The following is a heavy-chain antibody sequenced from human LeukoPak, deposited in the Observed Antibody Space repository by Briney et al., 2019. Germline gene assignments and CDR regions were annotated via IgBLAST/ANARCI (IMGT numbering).Heavy chain of an antibody. CDR1: SGSISTYY. J-gene: IGHJ4*02. D-gene: IGHD3-22*01. Sequence: SETLSLTCTVSSGSISTYYWAWIRQPPGKGLEWIGYISYSGSTKYNPSLTRRVTISLDTSKNQFSLELRSMTAADTAIYYCARQAGNFTTFDFWGQGTLVTVSS. V-gene: IGHV4-59*08. CDR2: ISYSGST. CDR3: ARQAGNFTTFDF.